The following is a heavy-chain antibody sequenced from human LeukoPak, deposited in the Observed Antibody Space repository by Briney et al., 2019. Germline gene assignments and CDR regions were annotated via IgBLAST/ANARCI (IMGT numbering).Heavy chain of an antibody. D-gene: IGHD3-22*01. CDR2: IYYSGST. J-gene: IGHJ4*02. Sequence: NSSETLSLTCTVSGGSISSGGYYWSWIRQHPGKGLEWIGYIYYSGSTYYNPSLKSRVTISVDTSKNQFSLKLSSVTAADTAVYYCARAVVVYFDYWGQGTLVTVSS. CDR1: GGSISSGGYY. CDR3: ARAVVVYFDY. V-gene: IGHV4-31*03.